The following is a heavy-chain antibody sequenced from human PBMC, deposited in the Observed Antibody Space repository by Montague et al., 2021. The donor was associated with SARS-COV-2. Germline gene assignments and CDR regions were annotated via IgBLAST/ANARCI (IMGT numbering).Heavy chain of an antibody. Sequence: QSGAEVKLPGESLKISCKTSGYNFTRYWIGWVRQMPGKGLEWMAIINPGDSDTKYSPSFQGQVTISADKSIGTAYLQWSSLKTSDTAMYYCARQPSNWRDPWGQGTLVTVSS. J-gene: IGHJ5*02. CDR3: ARQPSNWRDP. CDR1: GYNFTRYW. CDR2: INPGDSDT. V-gene: IGHV5-51*01.